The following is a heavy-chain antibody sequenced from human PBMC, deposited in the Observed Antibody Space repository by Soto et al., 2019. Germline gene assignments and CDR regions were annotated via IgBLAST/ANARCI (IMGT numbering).Heavy chain of an antibody. D-gene: IGHD3-10*01. V-gene: IGHV3-23*01. Sequence: RLSCAASGFTFSNYAMSWVRQAPGRGLEWASAISGSGGSTYYADSVKGRFTISRDNSKNTLYLQMNSLGAEDTAVYYCAKKELWFGELYDYWGQGTLVTVSS. CDR1: GFTFSNYA. CDR2: ISGSGGST. J-gene: IGHJ4*02. CDR3: AKKELWFGELYDY.